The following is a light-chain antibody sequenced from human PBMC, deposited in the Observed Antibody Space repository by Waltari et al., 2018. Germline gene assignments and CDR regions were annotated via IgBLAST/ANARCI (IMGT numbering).Light chain of an antibody. Sequence: EVVLPQSPGTLSLSPGERAPLSCRASQSVSRALAWYQQKPGQAPRLLIYGVSNRATGIPDRFSGSGSGTDFSLTISRLEPEDFAVYYCQNYERLPATFGQGTRVEIK. V-gene: IGKV3-20*01. CDR2: GVS. CDR3: QNYERLPAT. CDR1: QSVSRA. J-gene: IGKJ1*01.